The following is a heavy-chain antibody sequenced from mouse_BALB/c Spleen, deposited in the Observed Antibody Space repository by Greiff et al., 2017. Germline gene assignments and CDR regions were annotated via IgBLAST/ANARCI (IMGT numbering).Heavy chain of an antibody. J-gene: IGHJ4*01. D-gene: IGHD1-1*01. CDR1: GFTFSSYA. CDR3: ARDYYGSSYGAMDY. Sequence: DVMLVESGGGLVKPGGSLKLSCAASGFTFSSYAMSWVRQSPEKRLEWVAEISSGGSYTYYPDTVTGRFTISRDNAKNTLYLEMSSLRSEDTAMYYCARDYYGSSYGAMDYWGQGTSVTVSS. CDR2: ISSGGSYT. V-gene: IGHV5-9-4*01.